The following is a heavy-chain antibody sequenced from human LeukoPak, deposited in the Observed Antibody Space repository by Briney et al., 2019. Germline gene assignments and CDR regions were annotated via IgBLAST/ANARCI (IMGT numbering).Heavy chain of an antibody. CDR1: GFTFSNYW. J-gene: IGHJ4*02. D-gene: IGHD3-22*01. Sequence: GGSLRLSCAASGFTFSNYWMHWVRQAPGKGLVWVLRINSDGINTSYADSVKGRFTISRDNAKNTLNLQMNSLRAEDTAVYYCAKDRVYYYDSSGFDYWGQGTLVTVSS. CDR3: AKDRVYYYDSSGFDY. V-gene: IGHV3-74*01. CDR2: INSDGINT.